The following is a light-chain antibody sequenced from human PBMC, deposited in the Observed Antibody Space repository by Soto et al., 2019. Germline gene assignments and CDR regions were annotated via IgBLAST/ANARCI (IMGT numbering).Light chain of an antibody. V-gene: IGLV2-14*01. Sequence: QSALTQPASVSGSPGQSITISCTGTSSDVGGYNYVSWYQQHPCKAPKLMIYEVSNRPSGVSNRFSGSKSGNTASLTISGLQPEDEADYYCSSYTSSSTLDVVFGGGTKLTVL. CDR2: EVS. CDR1: SSDVGGYNY. CDR3: SSYTSSSTLDVV. J-gene: IGLJ2*01.